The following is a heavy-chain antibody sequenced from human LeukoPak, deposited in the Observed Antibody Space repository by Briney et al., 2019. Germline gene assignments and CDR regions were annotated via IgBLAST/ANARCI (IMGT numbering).Heavy chain of an antibody. CDR1: GFTFSSYG. CDR3: AKDLEEIAAAGTGDY. D-gene: IGHD6-13*01. CDR2: ISYDGSNK. V-gene: IGHV3-30*18. J-gene: IGHJ4*02. Sequence: PGRSLRLSCAASGFTFSSYGMHWVRQAPGKGLEWVAVISYDGSNKYYADSVKGRFTISRDNSKNTLYLQMNSLRAEDTAVYYCAKDLEEIAAAGTGDYWGQGTLVTVSS.